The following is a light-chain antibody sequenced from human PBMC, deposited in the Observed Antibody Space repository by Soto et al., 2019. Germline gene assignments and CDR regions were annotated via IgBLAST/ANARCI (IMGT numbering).Light chain of an antibody. CDR1: QSVSSK. J-gene: IGKJ4*01. CDR3: QHRYNWPVT. Sequence: EIVLTQSPATLSLSPGERATLSCRASQSVSSKLAWYQQKPGQAPRLLIYDASNRATGIPVRFSGSESGTDFTHTISRLEPEDFARYYCQHRYNWPVTFGGGTKVAIK. CDR2: DAS. V-gene: IGKV3-11*01.